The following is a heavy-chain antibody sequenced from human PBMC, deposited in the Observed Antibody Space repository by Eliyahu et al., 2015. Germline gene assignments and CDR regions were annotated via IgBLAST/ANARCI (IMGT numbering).Heavy chain of an antibody. CDR3: VRGLGKGRPGDITEGVSQNNWFDP. Sequence: EVQLVESGGGLVQPGGSLRLSCAASGFPFSNYWMXWVXQXPGKGLVWVSRIKSDDSSXNYADSVKGRFTVSRDNAKNTLYLQMNSLRAEDTAVYYCVRGLGKGRPGDITEGVSQNNWFDPWGQGTLVTVSS. D-gene: IGHD2-21*02. V-gene: IGHV3-74*01. CDR2: IKSDDSSX. J-gene: IGHJ5*02. CDR1: GFPFSNYW.